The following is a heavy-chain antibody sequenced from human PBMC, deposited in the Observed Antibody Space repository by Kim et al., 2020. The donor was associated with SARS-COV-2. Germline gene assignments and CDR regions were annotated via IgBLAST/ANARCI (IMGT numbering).Heavy chain of an antibody. J-gene: IGHJ4*02. Sequence: ADSVKGRFTISRDNSKNTLYLQMNSLRAEDTAVYYCAREDRNNIFGFDYWGQGALVTVSS. CDR3: AREDRNNIFGFDY. D-gene: IGHD3-10*02. V-gene: IGHV3-66*01.